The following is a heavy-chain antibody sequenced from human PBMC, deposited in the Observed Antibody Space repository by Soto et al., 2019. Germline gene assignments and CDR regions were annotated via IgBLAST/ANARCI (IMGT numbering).Heavy chain of an antibody. Sequence: EVQLLESGGGLVQPGGSLRLSCAASGFTFSSYAMSWVRQAPGKGLEWVSAISGSGGSTYYADSVKGRFTISRDNSKNTLYLQMNSLRAEDTAVYYCAKDSLDDVVVVIHDAFDIWGQGTMVTVSS. CDR1: GFTFSSYA. CDR2: ISGSGGST. D-gene: IGHD3-22*01. J-gene: IGHJ3*02. CDR3: AKDSLDDVVVVIHDAFDI. V-gene: IGHV3-23*01.